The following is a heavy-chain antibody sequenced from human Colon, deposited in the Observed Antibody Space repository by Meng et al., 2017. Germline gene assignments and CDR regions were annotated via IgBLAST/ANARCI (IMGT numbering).Heavy chain of an antibody. CDR1: GDSIRCSHW. J-gene: IGHJ4*02. D-gene: IGHD2/OR15-2a*01. Sequence: VQRAGQGLVNPSWTLYITCAGAGDSIRCSHWWSWARHPPGRGLAWIGEVYHSGSINYNQSLKNRVTMTVDKSKNEFSLTLSSVTAADTAFYFCARVIYASGNMAHLDYWGPGTLVTVSS. CDR3: ARVIYASGNMAHLDY. V-gene: IGHV4-4*02. CDR2: VYHSGSI.